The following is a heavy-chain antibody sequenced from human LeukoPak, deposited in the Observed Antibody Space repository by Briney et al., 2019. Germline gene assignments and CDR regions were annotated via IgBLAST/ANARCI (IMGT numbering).Heavy chain of an antibody. Sequence: GGSLRLSCAASGFTFSNAWMSWVRQAPGKGLEWVSGITGRGEHMFYAGSVKGRFTISRDNSKNTLYLQMNSLRAEDTAVYYCAKDHDYVWGSYHDHYYFDYWGQGTLVTVFS. CDR1: GFTFSNAW. V-gene: IGHV3-23*01. CDR2: ITGRGEHM. D-gene: IGHD3-16*02. CDR3: AKDHDYVWGSYHDHYYFDY. J-gene: IGHJ4*02.